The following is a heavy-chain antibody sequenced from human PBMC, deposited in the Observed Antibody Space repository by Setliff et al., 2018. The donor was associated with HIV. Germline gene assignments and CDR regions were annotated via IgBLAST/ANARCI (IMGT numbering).Heavy chain of an antibody. Sequence: ETLSLTCAVSGVSISSSSYFWGWIRSPPGTGLDWIGSIYFSGSTYYNPSLASRVTISMDTSKNQFSLKLTSVTAADTAVYYCARHPRHYNILTGYRYYYMDVWGKGTTVTVSS. CDR1: GVSISSSSYF. J-gene: IGHJ6*03. CDR2: IYFSGST. D-gene: IGHD3-9*01. CDR3: ARHPRHYNILTGYRYYYMDV. V-gene: IGHV4-39*01.